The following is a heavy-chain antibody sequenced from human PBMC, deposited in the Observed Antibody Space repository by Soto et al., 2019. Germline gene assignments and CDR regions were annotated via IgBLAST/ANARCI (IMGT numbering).Heavy chain of an antibody. CDR1: GFSFSRHW. CDR3: VRALAGSRNGFDI. D-gene: IGHD6-19*01. V-gene: IGHV3-74*01. Sequence: ETLSLTCAASGFSFSRHWMHWVRQPPGKGLVWVSRINGNGSTTSDADFVKGRVTISRDNAKNTLYLQMNSLGDEDTAVYYCVRALAGSRNGFDIWGQGTVVTVSS. J-gene: IGHJ3*02. CDR2: INGNGSTT.